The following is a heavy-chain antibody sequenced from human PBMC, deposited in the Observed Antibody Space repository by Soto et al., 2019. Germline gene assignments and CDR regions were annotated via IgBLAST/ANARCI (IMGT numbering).Heavy chain of an antibody. CDR3: ARAVATIPLWFPDY. V-gene: IGHV1-18*01. CDR2: ISAYNGNT. J-gene: IGHJ4*02. D-gene: IGHD5-12*01. CDR1: GFTFTSFG. Sequence: ASVKVSCKASGFTFTSFGIGWMRQAPGQGLEWMGWISAYNGNTDYAQKVHGRVTMTSDTSTGTAYMELGSLRSDDTAVYYCARAVATIPLWFPDYWGQGTLVTVSS.